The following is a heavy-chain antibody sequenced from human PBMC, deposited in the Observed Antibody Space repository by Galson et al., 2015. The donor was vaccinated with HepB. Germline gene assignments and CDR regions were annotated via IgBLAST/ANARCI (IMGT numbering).Heavy chain of an antibody. CDR2: FDPEDGET. D-gene: IGHD3-3*01. J-gene: IGHJ3*02. CDR3: ATFKVDLGWLLPTYAFDI. CDR1: GYTLTKLS. Sequence: SVKVSCKVSGYTLTKLSMHWVRQAPGKGLEWMGGFDPEDGETIYAQKFQGRVTMTEDTSTDTAYMELSSLRSEDTAVYYCATFKVDLGWLLPTYAFDIWGQLTIFSVSS. V-gene: IGHV1-24*01.